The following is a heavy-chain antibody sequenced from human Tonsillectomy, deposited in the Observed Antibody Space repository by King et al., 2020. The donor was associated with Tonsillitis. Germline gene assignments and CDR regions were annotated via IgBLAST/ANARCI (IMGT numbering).Heavy chain of an antibody. CDR3: ARENGDHTYFDY. D-gene: IGHD4-17*01. CDR1: GGSITSGAYY. Sequence: VQLPESGPGLVKPSQTLSLTCTVSGGSITSGAYYWSWIRQHPGKGLELIGYIYYSGSTYYNPSLKSRVTILIDTSKNQFSLKLSSVTAADTAVYYCARENGDHTYFDYWGQGIRVTVSS. V-gene: IGHV4-31*03. CDR2: IYYSGST. J-gene: IGHJ4*02.